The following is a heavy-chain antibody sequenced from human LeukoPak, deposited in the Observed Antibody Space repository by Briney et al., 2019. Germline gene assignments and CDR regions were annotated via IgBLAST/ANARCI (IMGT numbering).Heavy chain of an antibody. D-gene: IGHD1/OR15-1a*01. CDR1: GFTFSSYW. J-gene: IGHJ4*02. CDR3: AREGTRGLFDS. V-gene: IGHV3-7*01. Sequence: GGSLRLSCAASGFTFSSYWMSWVRQAPGTGLEWVADINLDGSEKYYVDSVKGRFTISRDNAKNSLNLHMNSLRAEDTAVYYCAREGTRGLFDSWGQGTLVTVSS. CDR2: INLDGSEK.